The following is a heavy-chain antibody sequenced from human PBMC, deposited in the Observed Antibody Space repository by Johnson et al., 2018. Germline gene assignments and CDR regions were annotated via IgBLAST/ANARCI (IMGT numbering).Heavy chain of an antibody. J-gene: IGHJ3*01. D-gene: IGHD1-26*01. Sequence: EVQLVESGGGLVKPGGSLRLSCAASGFPFRTYNMNWVRQPPGKGLEWVSSISGNSKYIYYVDSLNSRFTVPRDNAGNSLYLQVNVRTSEDSALYSCVRGGGRRQREGVFDLWGQGTMVTVSS. V-gene: IGHV3-21*01. CDR2: ISGNSKYI. CDR3: VRGGGRRQREGVFDL. CDR1: GFPFRTYN.